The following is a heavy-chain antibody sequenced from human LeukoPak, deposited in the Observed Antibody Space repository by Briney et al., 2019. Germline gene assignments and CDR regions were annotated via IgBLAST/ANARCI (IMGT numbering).Heavy chain of an antibody. CDR3: ARRNYDVLSGYYDAFDI. J-gene: IGHJ3*02. CDR1: GVSISISNHY. CDR2: IYSSATT. V-gene: IGHV4-39*01. Sequence: PSETLSLTCTVSGVSISISNHYWTWIRQPPGKGLQWVGNIYSSATTNYNPSLKSRVTISVDTSKNQFSLKLTSVTAADTAVYYCARRNYDVLSGYYDAFDIWDQGTMVTVSS. D-gene: IGHD3-3*01.